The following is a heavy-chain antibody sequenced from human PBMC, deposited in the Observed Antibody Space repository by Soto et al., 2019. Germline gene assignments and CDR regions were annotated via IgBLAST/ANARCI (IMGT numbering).Heavy chain of an antibody. D-gene: IGHD6-13*01. CDR1: EFTVSSHY. V-gene: IGHV3-66*01. CDR3: ARLGPIAAAGTDY. J-gene: IGHJ4*02. CDR2: IYSGGST. Sequence: EVQLVESGGGLVQPGGSLRLSCAASEFTVSSHYMSWVRQAPGKGLEWVSVIYSGGSTYYADSVKGRVPISRDNSKNTLYLQMNSLRAEDTAVYYCARLGPIAAAGTDYWGQGTLVTVSS.